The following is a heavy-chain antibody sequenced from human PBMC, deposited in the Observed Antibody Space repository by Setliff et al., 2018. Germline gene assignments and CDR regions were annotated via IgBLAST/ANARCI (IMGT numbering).Heavy chain of an antibody. D-gene: IGHD2-15*01. J-gene: IGHJ4*02. CDR2: IYSTGST. V-gene: IGHV4-4*08. Sequence: KTSETLSLTCTVSGDSIYNHFWSWVRQPPGKGLEWIGYIYSTGSTNYNPSLKSRVAISIDTSKNQFSLKVNSVTAADTAIYYRARGLNSVSWTFAYWGQGSLVTVSS. CDR3: ARGLNSVSWTFAY. CDR1: GDSIYNHF.